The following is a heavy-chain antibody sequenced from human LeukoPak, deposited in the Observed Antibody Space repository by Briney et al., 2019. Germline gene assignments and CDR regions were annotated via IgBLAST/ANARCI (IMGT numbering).Heavy chain of an antibody. CDR1: GFTFRSYS. CDR3: ARDPYSSGWYKDAFDI. CDR2: ISSSSSTI. J-gene: IGHJ3*02. Sequence: GGSLRLSCAASGFTFRSYSMNWVRQAPGKGLEWVSYISSSSSTIYYADSVKGRFTISRDNAKNSLYLQMNSLRDEDTAAYYCARDPYSSGWYKDAFDIWGQGTMVTVSS. D-gene: IGHD6-19*01. V-gene: IGHV3-48*02.